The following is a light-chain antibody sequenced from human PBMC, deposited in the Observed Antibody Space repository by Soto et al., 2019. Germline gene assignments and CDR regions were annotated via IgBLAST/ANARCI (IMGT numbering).Light chain of an antibody. V-gene: IGKV3-20*01. CDR3: KQYGYSPRT. J-gene: IGKJ1*01. Sequence: VLTQSPGTLSLSPGARATLSCRASQRVSSSFLTWYQQKPGQARRLLIYGVFSRASGIKERFSGSGSGTDFTLTISRLEPEDSAVYFCKQYGYSPRTFGQGTKG. CDR1: QRVSSSF. CDR2: GVF.